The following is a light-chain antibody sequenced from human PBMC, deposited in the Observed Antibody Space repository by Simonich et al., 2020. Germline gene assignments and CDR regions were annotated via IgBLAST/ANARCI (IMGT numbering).Light chain of an antibody. CDR1: SSDVGGYNY. CDR3: SSYTSSSTWV. V-gene: IGLV2-14*01. Sequence: QSALTQPASVSGSPGPSITISCPGTSSDVGGYNYVSWSQQHPGKAPKLMIYDVSRRPSRVAKRFAGSKSGNTASLTISGLQAEDEADYYCSSYTSSSTWVFGGGTKLTVL. CDR2: DVS. J-gene: IGLJ3*02.